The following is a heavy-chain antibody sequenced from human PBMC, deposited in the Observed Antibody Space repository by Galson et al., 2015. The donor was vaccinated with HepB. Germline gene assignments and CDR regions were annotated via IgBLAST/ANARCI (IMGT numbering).Heavy chain of an antibody. Sequence: SVKVSCKASGGTFSSYAISWVRQAPGQGLEWMGGIIPIFGTANYAQKFQGRVTITADESTSTAYMELSSLRSEDTAVYYCAREAPLRRNRFLESTSGYYFDYWGQGALVTVSS. CDR2: IIPIFGTA. CDR1: GGTFSSYA. D-gene: IGHD3-3*01. CDR3: AREAPLRRNRFLESTSGYYFDY. V-gene: IGHV1-69*13. J-gene: IGHJ4*02.